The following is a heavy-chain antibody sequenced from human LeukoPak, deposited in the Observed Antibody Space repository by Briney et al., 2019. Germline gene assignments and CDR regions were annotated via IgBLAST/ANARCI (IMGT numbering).Heavy chain of an antibody. Sequence: PGGSLRLSCAASGFTFSSYWMSWVRQAPGKGLEWVANIKQDGSEKYYVDSVKGRFTISRDNAKNSLYLQMNSLRAEDTAVYYCARDYGSGWYYFDYWGQGTLVTVSS. CDR3: ARDYGSGWYYFDY. CDR1: GFTFSSYW. D-gene: IGHD6-19*01. CDR2: IKQDGSEK. J-gene: IGHJ4*02. V-gene: IGHV3-7*01.